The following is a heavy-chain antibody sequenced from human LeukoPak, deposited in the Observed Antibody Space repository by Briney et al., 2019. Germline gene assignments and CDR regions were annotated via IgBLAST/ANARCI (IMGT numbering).Heavy chain of an antibody. D-gene: IGHD3-22*01. J-gene: IGHJ3*02. CDR3: ARADSSGYYGAFDI. CDR1: GGTFSSYA. V-gene: IGHV1-69*13. Sequence: ASVKVSCKASGGTFSSYAISWVRQAPGQGLEWMGGIIPIFGTANYAQKFQGRVTITADESTSTAYMELSSLRSEDTAVYYCARADSSGYYGAFDIWGQGTTVTVSS. CDR2: IIPIFGTA.